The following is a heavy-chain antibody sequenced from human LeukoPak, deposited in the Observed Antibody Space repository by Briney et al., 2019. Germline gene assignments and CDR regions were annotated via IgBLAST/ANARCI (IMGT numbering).Heavy chain of an antibody. CDR1: GFTFSSYG. V-gene: IGHV3-30*02. Sequence: HPGGSLRLSCAASGFTFSSYGMHWVRQAPGKGLEWVAFIRYDGSNKYYADSVKGRFTISRDNSKNTLYLQMNSLRAEDTAVYYCAKEQSHRDNIDYWGQGTLVTVSS. CDR3: AKEQSHRDNIDY. CDR2: IRYDGSNK. D-gene: IGHD1-1*01. J-gene: IGHJ4*02.